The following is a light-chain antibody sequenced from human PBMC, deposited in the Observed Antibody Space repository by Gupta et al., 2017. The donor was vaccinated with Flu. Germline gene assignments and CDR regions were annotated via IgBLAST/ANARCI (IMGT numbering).Light chain of an antibody. Sequence: QSALTQPAPVSGSPGPSITISCTGTSSDVGGYNYASWYQQHPGKAPKLMIYEVSNRPSGVSNRFFGSKSGNTASLTISGLQADDEADYYCSSYTSSSTPNWVFGGGTKLTVL. V-gene: IGLV2-14*01. J-gene: IGLJ3*02. CDR2: EVS. CDR3: SSYTSSSTPNWV. CDR1: SSDVGGYNY.